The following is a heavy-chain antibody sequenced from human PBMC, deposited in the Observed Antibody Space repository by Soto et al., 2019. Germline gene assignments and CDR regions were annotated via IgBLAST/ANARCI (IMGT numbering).Heavy chain of an antibody. J-gene: IGHJ6*03. Sequence: ASVKVSCKASGYSFSNYYIHWVRQAPGQGLEWMGIINPRDGSTNYAQKFQGRVTMTADESTSTAYMELSSLRSEDTAVYYCARGDFLPSGTFLHYYYYMDVCGKGTTVTVSS. CDR2: INPRDGST. D-gene: IGHD1-1*01. CDR3: ARGDFLPSGTFLHYYYYMDV. V-gene: IGHV1-46*01. CDR1: GYSFSNYY.